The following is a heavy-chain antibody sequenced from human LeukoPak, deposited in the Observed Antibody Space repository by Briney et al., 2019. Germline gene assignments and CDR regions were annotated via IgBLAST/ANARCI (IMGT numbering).Heavy chain of an antibody. Sequence: SETLSLTCSVSGVSISTHFWSWLRQPPGKGLEWVGYKSGGGRDLYNPSLRGRVTISVDASENQFSLTLRSVTAADTAIYYCACTTRVAPDGRAEYYEDWGQGTQVIVSS. V-gene: IGHV4-59*03. CDR1: GVSISTHF. CDR3: ACTTRVAPDGRAEYYED. CDR2: KSGGGRD. D-gene: IGHD1-1*01. J-gene: IGHJ1*01.